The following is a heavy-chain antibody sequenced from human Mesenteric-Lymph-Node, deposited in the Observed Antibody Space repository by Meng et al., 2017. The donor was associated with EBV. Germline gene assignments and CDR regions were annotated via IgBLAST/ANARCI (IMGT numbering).Heavy chain of an antibody. D-gene: IGHD3-10*01. V-gene: IGHV4-4*02. CDR1: GGSISSSNW. J-gene: IGHJ4*02. CDR2: IYHSGST. CDR3: ARDLSGSRNRPFDY. Sequence: VQLQGLGPGWGKPSGPLSLTCAVSGGSISSSNWWSWVRQPPGKGLEWIGEIYHSGSTNYNPSLKSRVTISVDKSKNQFSLKLSSVTAADTAVYYCARDLSGSRNRPFDYWGQGTLVTVSS.